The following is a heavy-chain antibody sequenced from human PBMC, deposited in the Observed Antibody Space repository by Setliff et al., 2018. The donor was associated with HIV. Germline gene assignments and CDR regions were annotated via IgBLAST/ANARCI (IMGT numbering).Heavy chain of an antibody. CDR3: AREYDVLTGYYISAFDI. CDR1: GYTFTGYY. V-gene: IGHV1-2*06. Sequence: GASVKVSCKASGYTFTGYYMHWVRQAPGQGLEWMGRINPNSGDTNYAQKFQGRVTLTIDTSISTAYMELSRLRSDDTAVYYCAREYDVLTGYYISAFDIWGQGTMVTVSS. J-gene: IGHJ3*02. CDR2: INPNSGDT. D-gene: IGHD3-9*01.